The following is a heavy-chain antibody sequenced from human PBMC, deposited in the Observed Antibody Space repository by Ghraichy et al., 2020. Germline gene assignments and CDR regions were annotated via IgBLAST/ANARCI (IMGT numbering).Heavy chain of an antibody. CDR1: GGSISSSSYY. J-gene: IGHJ6*02. Sequence: SETLSLTCTVSGGSISSSSYYWGWIRQPPGKGLEWIGSIYYSGSTYYNPSLKSRVTISVDTSKNQFSLKLSSVTAADTAVYYCARSYCGGDRLGFWYYYYGMDVWGQGTTVTVSS. D-gene: IGHD2-21*02. CDR2: IYYSGST. CDR3: ARSYCGGDRLGFWYYYYGMDV. V-gene: IGHV4-39*01.